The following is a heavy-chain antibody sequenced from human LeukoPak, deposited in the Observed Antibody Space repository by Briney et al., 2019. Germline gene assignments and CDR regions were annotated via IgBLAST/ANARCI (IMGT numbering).Heavy chain of an antibody. D-gene: IGHD4-17*01. CDR2: INPGGRT. CDR3: ARARSTVSTYFDS. CDR1: GGSFSGYY. Sequence: SETLFLTCAVHGGSFSGYYWAWIRQPPGKGLEWIGEINPGGRTNYHPSLKRRVTISADTSKSQVSLELRSVTAADTAVFYCARARSTVSTYFDSWGQGSLVTVSS. J-gene: IGHJ4*02. V-gene: IGHV4-34*01.